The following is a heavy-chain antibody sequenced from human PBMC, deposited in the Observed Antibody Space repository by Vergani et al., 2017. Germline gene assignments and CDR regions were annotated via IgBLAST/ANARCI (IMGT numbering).Heavy chain of an antibody. CDR1: GGSISSGDYY. J-gene: IGHJ4*02. CDR3: ARGGYYDFWSGYSREENFDY. CDR2: LYYSGST. Sequence: QVQLQESGPGLVKPSQTLSLTCTVSGGSISSGDYYWSWIRQPPGKGLEWIGYLYYSGSTYYNPSLKSRVTISVDTSKNQFSLKLSSVTAADTAVYYCARGGYYDFWSGYSREENFDYWGQGTLVTVSS. D-gene: IGHD3-3*01. V-gene: IGHV4-30-4*01.